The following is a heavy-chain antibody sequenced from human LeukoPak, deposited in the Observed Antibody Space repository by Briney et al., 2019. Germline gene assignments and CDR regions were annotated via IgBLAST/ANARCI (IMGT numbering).Heavy chain of an antibody. D-gene: IGHD3-16*01. J-gene: IGHJ4*01. CDR1: GFTFDSYA. CDR2: ISGSDGNT. V-gene: IGHV3-23*01. CDR3: AGGLWLSLNYFDY. Sequence: GGSLRLSCAASGFTFDSYAMSWVRQAPGKGLEWVSSISGSDGNTYYADSVKGRFTISRDNSRNLLFLQMNSLRAGDTAVYYCAGGLWLSLNYFDYWGQGTLVTVSS.